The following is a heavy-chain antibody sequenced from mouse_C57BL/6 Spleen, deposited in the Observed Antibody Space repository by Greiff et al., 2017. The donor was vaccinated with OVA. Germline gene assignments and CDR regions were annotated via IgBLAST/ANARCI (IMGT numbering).Heavy chain of an antibody. J-gene: IGHJ3*01. CDR1: GYTFTSYW. D-gene: IGHD5-5*01. CDR2: IHPNSGST. V-gene: IGHV1-64*01. CDR3: ASSKTNYPFPY. Sequence: QVQLKQPGAELVKPGASVKLSCKASGYTFTSYWMHWVKQRPGQGLEWIGMIHPNSGSTNYNEKFKSKATLTVDKSSSTAYMQLSSLTSEDSAVYYCASSKTNYPFPYWGQGTLVTVSA.